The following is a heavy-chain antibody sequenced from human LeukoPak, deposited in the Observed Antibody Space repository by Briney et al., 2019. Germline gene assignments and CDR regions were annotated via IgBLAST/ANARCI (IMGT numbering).Heavy chain of an antibody. Sequence: SETLSLTCTVSGGSISSYYWSWIRQPPGKGLEWIGYIYYSGSTNYNPSLKSRVTISVDTSKNQFSLKLSSVTAADTAVYYCAIHSGYDGIDCWGQGTLVTVSS. J-gene: IGHJ4*02. V-gene: IGHV4-59*01. CDR2: IYYSGST. D-gene: IGHD5-12*01. CDR3: AIHSGYDGIDC. CDR1: GGSISSYY.